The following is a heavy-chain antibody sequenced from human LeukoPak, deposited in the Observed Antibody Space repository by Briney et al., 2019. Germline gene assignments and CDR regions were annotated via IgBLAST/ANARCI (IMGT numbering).Heavy chain of an antibody. V-gene: IGHV3-30*04. CDR2: ISYDGSNK. D-gene: IGHD2-2*01. CDR3: AGINRGYPVPAALSSFDY. Sequence: GGSLRLSCAASGFTFSSYAMHWVRQAPGKGLEWVAVISYDGSNKYYADSVKGRFTISRDNSKNTLYLQMNSLRAEDTAVYYCAGINRGYPVPAALSSFDYWGQGTLVTVSS. J-gene: IGHJ4*02. CDR1: GFTFSSYA.